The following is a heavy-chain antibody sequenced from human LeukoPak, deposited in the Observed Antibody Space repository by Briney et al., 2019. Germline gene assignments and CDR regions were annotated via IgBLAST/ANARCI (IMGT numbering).Heavy chain of an antibody. Sequence: GGSLRLSCAASGFTFSSYSMNWVRQAPGKGLEWVSSISSSSSYIYYADSVKGRFTISRDNAKNSLYLQMNSLRAEDTAVYYCARAGGDSSGWHPTYYYFDYWGQGTLVTVSS. D-gene: IGHD6-19*01. J-gene: IGHJ4*02. V-gene: IGHV3-21*01. CDR3: ARAGGDSSGWHPTYYYFDY. CDR2: ISSSSSYI. CDR1: GFTFSSYS.